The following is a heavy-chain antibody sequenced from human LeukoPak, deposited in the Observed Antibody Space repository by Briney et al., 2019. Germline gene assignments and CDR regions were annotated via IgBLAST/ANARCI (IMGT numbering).Heavy chain of an antibody. CDR1: GFTFSSYS. D-gene: IGHD6-19*01. CDR3: ATRLAYSSGWSDAFDI. CDR2: ISSSSSTI. J-gene: IGHJ3*02. V-gene: IGHV3-48*01. Sequence: GGSLRLSCAASGFTFSSYSMNWVRQAPGKGLEWVSYISSSSSTIYYADSVKGRFTISRDNAKNSLYLQMNSLRAEDTAVYYCATRLAYSSGWSDAFDIWGQGTMVTVSS.